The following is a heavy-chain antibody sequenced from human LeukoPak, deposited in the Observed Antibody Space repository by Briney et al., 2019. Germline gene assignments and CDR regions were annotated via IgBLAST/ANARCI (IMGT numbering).Heavy chain of an antibody. J-gene: IGHJ4*02. CDR3: AKATPQWELLCVFDY. D-gene: IGHD1-26*01. CDR2: ISGSGGST. V-gene: IGHV3-23*01. CDR1: GFTFSSYA. Sequence: GGSLRLSCAASGFTFSSYAMSWVRQAPGKGLEWVSAISGSGGSTYHADSVKGRFTISRDNSKNTLYLQMNSLRAEDTAVYYCAKATPQWELLCVFDYWGQGTLVTVSS.